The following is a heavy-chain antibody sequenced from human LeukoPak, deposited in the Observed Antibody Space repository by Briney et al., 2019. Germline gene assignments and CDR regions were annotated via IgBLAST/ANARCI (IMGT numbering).Heavy chain of an antibody. CDR3: ARGANGYSSSWPTYNWFDP. D-gene: IGHD6-13*01. CDR2: MNLNSGNT. V-gene: IGHV1-8*03. J-gene: IGHJ5*02. Sequence: ASVKVSCKASGYTFTSYDINWVRQATGQGLEWMGWMNLNSGNTGYAQKFQGRVTITRNTSISTAYMELSSLRSEDTAVYYCARGANGYSSSWPTYNWFDPWGQGTLVTVSS. CDR1: GYTFTSYD.